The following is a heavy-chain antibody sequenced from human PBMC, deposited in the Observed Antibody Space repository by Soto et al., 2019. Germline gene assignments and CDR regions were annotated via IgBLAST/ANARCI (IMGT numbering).Heavy chain of an antibody. CDR3: ARGRVAIAVAGTSGSPYYGMDV. J-gene: IGHJ6*02. D-gene: IGHD6-19*01. CDR2: INHSGST. CDR1: GGSFSGYY. V-gene: IGHV4-34*01. Sequence: PSETLSLTCAVYGGSFSGYYWSWIRQPPGKGLEWIGEINHSGSTNYNPSLKSRVTISVDTSKNQFSLKLSSVTAADTAVYYCARGRVAIAVAGTSGSPYYGMDVWGQGTTVTVSS.